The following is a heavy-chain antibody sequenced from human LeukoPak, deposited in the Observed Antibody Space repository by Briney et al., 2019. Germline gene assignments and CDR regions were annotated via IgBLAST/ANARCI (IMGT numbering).Heavy chain of an antibody. J-gene: IGHJ4*02. V-gene: IGHV1-8*03. CDR3: ARSTHSSGWDY. CDR2: MNPNSGNT. D-gene: IGHD6-19*01. CDR1: GYTFTSYD. Sequence: GASVTVSCKASGYTFTSYDINWVRQATGQGLEWMGWMNPNSGNTGYAQKFQGRVTITRNTSISTAYMELSSLRSEDTAVYYCARSTHSSGWDYWGQGTLVTVSS.